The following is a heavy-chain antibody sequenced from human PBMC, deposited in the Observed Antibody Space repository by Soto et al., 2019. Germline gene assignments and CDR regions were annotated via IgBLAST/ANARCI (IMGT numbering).Heavy chain of an antibody. D-gene: IGHD2-8*01. Sequence: SETLSLTCSVSDDSINSDKYYWGWIRQSPGKGLEWIGYIYHPGNAYYNPSLQTRVGISLEKSNNQFSLTLTSVTAADTAVYFCARALFHTNGGPLWGQGILVTVSS. CDR1: DDSINSDKYY. J-gene: IGHJ4*02. CDR3: ARALFHTNGGPL. CDR2: IYHPGNA. V-gene: IGHV4-39*07.